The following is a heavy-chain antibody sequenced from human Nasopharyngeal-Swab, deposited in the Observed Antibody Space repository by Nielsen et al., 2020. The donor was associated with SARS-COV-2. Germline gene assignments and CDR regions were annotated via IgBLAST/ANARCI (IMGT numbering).Heavy chain of an antibody. CDR1: GFTVNSNF. CDR3: ARDSPSYCSSTSCPYGMDV. V-gene: IGHV3-48*02. CDR2: ISSSSSTI. Sequence: GESLKISCAASGFTVNSNFMTWVRQAPGKGLEWVSYISSSSSTIYYADSVKGRFTISRDNAKNSLYLQMNSLRDEDTAVYYCARDSPSYCSSTSCPYGMDVWGQGTTVTVSS. J-gene: IGHJ6*02. D-gene: IGHD2-2*01.